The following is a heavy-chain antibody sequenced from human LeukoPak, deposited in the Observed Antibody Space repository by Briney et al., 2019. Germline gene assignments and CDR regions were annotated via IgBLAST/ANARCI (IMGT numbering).Heavy chain of an antibody. CDR1: GGSFSGYY. V-gene: IGHV4-34*01. CDR3: ARRVKRWLQFFRGFDY. J-gene: IGHJ4*02. CDR2: INHSGST. Sequence: PSETLSLTCAVYGGSFSGYYWSWIRQPPGKGLVWIGEINHSGSTNYNPSLKSRVTISVDTSKNQFSLKLSSVTAADTAVYYCARRVKRWLQFFRGFDYWGQGTLVTVSS. D-gene: IGHD5-24*01.